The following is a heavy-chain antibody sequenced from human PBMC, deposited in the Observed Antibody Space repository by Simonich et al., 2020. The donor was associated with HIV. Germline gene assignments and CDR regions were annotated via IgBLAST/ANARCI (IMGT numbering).Heavy chain of an antibody. V-gene: IGHV4-34*01. CDR3: ARLTAGGLGEYFQH. CDR1: GGSFSGYY. D-gene: IGHD6-13*01. J-gene: IGHJ1*01. CDR2: INHSGST. Sequence: QVQLQQWGAGLLTPSETLSLTCAVYGGSFSGYYWCWIRQPPGKGLEWFGEINHSGSTNYNPSLKSRVTISVDTSKNQFSLKLSSVTAADTAVYYCARLTAGGLGEYFQHWGQGTLVTVSS.